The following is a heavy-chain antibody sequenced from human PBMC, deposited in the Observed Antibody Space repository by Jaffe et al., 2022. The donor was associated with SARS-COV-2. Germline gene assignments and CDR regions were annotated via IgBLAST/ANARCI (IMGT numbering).Heavy chain of an antibody. CDR2: IYTSGST. CDR3: ARGGGGSGSYNYYAMDV. CDR1: GGSISSGNYY. Sequence: QVQLQESGPGLVKPSQTLSLTCTVSGGSISSGNYYWSWIRQPAGKGLEWIGRIYTSGSTNYNPSLKSRVTISVDTSKNQFSLKLSSVTAADTAVYYCARGGGGSGSYNYYAMDVWGQGTTVTVSS. V-gene: IGHV4-61*02. J-gene: IGHJ6*02. D-gene: IGHD3-10*01.